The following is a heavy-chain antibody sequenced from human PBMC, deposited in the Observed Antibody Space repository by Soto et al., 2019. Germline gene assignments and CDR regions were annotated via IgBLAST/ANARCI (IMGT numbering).Heavy chain of an antibody. Sequence: GASVKVSCKASGYTFTDSHIHWVRQAPGQGLEWMGWINPDTGDRNYAQRFQGRLTLTRDTSITTAYMALTRLTSDDTAVYFCARDDFYDSGGYDGTDYWGQGTLVTVSS. D-gene: IGHD3-22*01. CDR3: ARDDFYDSGGYDGTDY. V-gene: IGHV1-2*02. CDR1: GYTFTDSH. CDR2: INPDTGDR. J-gene: IGHJ4*02.